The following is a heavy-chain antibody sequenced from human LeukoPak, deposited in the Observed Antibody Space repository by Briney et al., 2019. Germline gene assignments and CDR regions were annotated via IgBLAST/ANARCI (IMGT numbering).Heavy chain of an antibody. D-gene: IGHD6-13*01. CDR3: ARSIAAAGRRVDY. CDR1: GYTFTGYY. CDR2: INPNSGGT. V-gene: IGHV1-2*02. J-gene: IGHJ4*02. Sequence: ASVKVSCKASGYTFTGYYMHWVRQAPGQGLEWMGWINPNSGGTNYAQKFQGRVTMTRDTSISTAYMELSRLRSDDTAVYYCARSIAAAGRRVDYWGQGTLVSVSS.